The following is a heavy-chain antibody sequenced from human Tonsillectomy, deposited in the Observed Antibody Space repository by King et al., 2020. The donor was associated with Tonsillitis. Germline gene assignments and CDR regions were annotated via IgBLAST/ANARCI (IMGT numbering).Heavy chain of an antibody. CDR2: INPNSGGT. J-gene: IGHJ3*02. CDR1: GYTFTGYY. D-gene: IGHD5-18*01. V-gene: IGHV1-2*02. Sequence: QLVQSGAEVKKPGASVKVSCKASGYTFTGYYMHWVRQAPGQGLEWMGWINPNSGGTNYAQKFQGRVTMTRDTSISTAYMELSRLRSDDTAVYYCATTRYVDTAMVGAFDIWGHGTMVTVSS. CDR3: ATTRYVDTAMVGAFDI.